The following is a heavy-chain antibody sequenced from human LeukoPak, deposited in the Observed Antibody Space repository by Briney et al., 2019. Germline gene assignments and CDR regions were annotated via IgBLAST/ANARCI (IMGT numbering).Heavy chain of an antibody. J-gene: IGHJ4*02. CDR1: GFTFSSYA. Sequence: GGSLRLSCAASGFTFSSYAIHWVRQAPGKGLEWVAVISYDGSNKYYADSMKGRFTISRDNSKNTLYLQMNSLRTEDTAVYYCAREGIAVAGRWDYWGQGTRVTVSS. D-gene: IGHD6-19*01. CDR2: ISYDGSNK. CDR3: AREGIAVAGRWDY. V-gene: IGHV3-30-3*01.